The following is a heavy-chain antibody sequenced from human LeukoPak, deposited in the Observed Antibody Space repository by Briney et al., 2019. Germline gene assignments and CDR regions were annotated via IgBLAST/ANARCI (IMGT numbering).Heavy chain of an antibody. CDR1: GFTFDDYA. CDR2: ISGDGDTT. V-gene: IGHV3-43*02. Sequence: GGSLRLSCAASGFTFDDYAMHWVRQAPGKGLECVSVISGDGDTTSYTDSVKGRFTISRDNSKNSLSLQMNSLKTEDTALYYCAKGSRLGEISLYRPFDYWGQGILVTVSS. J-gene: IGHJ4*02. CDR3: AKGSRLGEISLYRPFDY. D-gene: IGHD3-16*02.